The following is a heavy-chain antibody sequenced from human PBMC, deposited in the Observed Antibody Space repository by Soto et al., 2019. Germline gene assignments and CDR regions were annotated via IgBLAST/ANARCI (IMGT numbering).Heavy chain of an antibody. Sequence: EVQLLESGGGLVQPGGSLRLSCAASGFTFSSYAMTWVRQAPGKGLEWVSGISGSGGGTYYADSVKGRFTISRDNSKSTLYLQMNSLRAEDTAVYYCAKVSLGATTITDYYYYGMDVWGQGATVTVS. J-gene: IGHJ6*02. CDR2: ISGSGGGT. D-gene: IGHD1-26*01. CDR3: AKVSLGATTITDYYYYGMDV. CDR1: GFTFSSYA. V-gene: IGHV3-23*01.